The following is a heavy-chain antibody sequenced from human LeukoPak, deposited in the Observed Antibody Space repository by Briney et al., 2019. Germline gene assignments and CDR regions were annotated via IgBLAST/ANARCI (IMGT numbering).Heavy chain of an antibody. D-gene: IGHD6-19*01. CDR2: IRYDGSNK. Sequence: VQPGGSLRLSCAASGFTFSSYGMHWVRQAPGKGLEWVAFIRYDGSNKYYADSVKGRFTISRDNSKNTLYLQMNSLRAEDTAVYYCAKGRAIAVAGTVDYWGQGTLVTVSS. CDR3: AKGRAIAVAGTVDY. V-gene: IGHV3-30*02. CDR1: GFTFSSYG. J-gene: IGHJ4*02.